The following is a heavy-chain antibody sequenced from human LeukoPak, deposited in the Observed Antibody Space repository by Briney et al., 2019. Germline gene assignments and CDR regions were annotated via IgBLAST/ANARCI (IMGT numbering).Heavy chain of an antibody. D-gene: IGHD6-19*01. CDR3: ARDQGGSGPTPNQY. J-gene: IGHJ4*02. CDR1: GYTFIAYY. Sequence: GASVKVSCKASGYTFIAYYIHWVRQAPGQGLEWMGWINPTTGGTNYAQKFQGKFTMTRDTSVSTAYMDLGSLRSDDTAIYFCARDQGGSGPTPNQYWGQGTLVTVSS. V-gene: IGHV1-2*02. CDR2: INPTTGGT.